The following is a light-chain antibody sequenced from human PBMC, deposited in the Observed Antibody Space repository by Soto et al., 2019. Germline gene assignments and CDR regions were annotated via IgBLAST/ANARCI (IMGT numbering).Light chain of an antibody. CDR1: KLGDKY. CDR3: HAWDSSTHVV. J-gene: IGLJ2*01. Sequence: SYELTQPPSVSVSPGQTASITCSGDKLGDKYACWYQQKPGQSPVLVIYQDSKRPSGIPERFSGSNSGNTATLTISGTQAMDEADYYCHAWDSSTHVVFGGGPKLTVL. CDR2: QDS. V-gene: IGLV3-1*01.